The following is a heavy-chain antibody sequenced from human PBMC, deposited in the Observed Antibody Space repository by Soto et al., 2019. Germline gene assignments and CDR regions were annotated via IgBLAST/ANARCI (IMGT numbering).Heavy chain of an antibody. CDR2: INYSGST. V-gene: IGHV4-31*02. CDR1: GGSITSGGHY. J-gene: IGHJ5*02. Sequence: RSETLSLTCIVSGGSITSGGHYWTWTRQHPGKGLEWIGYINYSGSTYYNPSLKSRVTISVDTSKNHFSLKLSTVTAADSAVYYCARLHSDTSGRPYVLDPWAQGTLVPVSS. D-gene: IGHD3-22*01. CDR3: ARLHSDTSGRPYVLDP.